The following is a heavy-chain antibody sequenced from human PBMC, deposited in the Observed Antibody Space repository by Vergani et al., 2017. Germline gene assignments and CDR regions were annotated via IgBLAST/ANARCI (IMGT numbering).Heavy chain of an antibody. D-gene: IGHD3-22*01. CDR2: ISGPGLST. Sequence: EVHLLESGGGLVQSGGSLRLSCAASGFTFSNSAVSWVRQAPGRGLAWVSSISGPGLSTYYADSVKGRFTISRDNSKNTLYLQMNSLRAEDTAIYYCAGPQGTSAYYYGGFDYWGQGILVTVSS. V-gene: IGHV3-23*01. CDR3: AGPQGTSAYYYGGFDY. CDR1: GFTFSNSA. J-gene: IGHJ4*02.